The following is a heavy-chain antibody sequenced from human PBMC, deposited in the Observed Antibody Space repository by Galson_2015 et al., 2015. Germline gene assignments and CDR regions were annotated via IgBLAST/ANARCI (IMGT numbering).Heavy chain of an antibody. CDR2: ISSSSSYI. CDR1: GFTFSSYS. J-gene: IGHJ6*02. CDR3: AGNYDFWSGYNYYYYGMDV. Sequence: SLRLSCAASGFTFSSYSMNWLRQAPGKGLEWVSSISSSSSYIYYADSVKGRFTISRDNAKNSLYLQMNSLRAEDTAVYYCAGNYDFWSGYNYYYYGMDVWGQGTTVTVSS. V-gene: IGHV3-21*01. D-gene: IGHD3-3*01.